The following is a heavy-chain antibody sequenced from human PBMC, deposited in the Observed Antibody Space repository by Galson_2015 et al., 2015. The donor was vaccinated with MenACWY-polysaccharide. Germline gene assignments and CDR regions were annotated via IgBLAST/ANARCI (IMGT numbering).Heavy chain of an antibody. CDR2: IISSADST. J-gene: IGHJ6*02. CDR1: GFTFSKYG. CDR3: AKGVAGGYYSYYYSMDV. D-gene: IGHD3-16*01. Sequence: SLRLSCAASGFTFSKYGMSWIRQAPGKGLEWVSSIISSADSTYYADSVKGRFTISRDNSRNTLYLQMNSLRAGDTAVYYCAKGVAGGYYSYYYSMDVWGQGTTVTVSS. V-gene: IGHV3-23*01.